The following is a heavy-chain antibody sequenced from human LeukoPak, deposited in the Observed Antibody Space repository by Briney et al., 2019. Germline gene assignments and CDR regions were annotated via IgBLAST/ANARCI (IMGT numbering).Heavy chain of an antibody. CDR3: VNYGVDV. J-gene: IGHJ6*02. CDR1: GFTFSMYA. Sequence: GGSLRLSCAASGFTFSMYAMHWVRQAPGKGLEYVSAISSDGGSTYYANSVKGRFTISRDNSKNTLYLQMGSLRAEDMAVYYCVNYGVDVWGQGTTVTVSS. V-gene: IGHV3-64*01. CDR2: ISSDGGST.